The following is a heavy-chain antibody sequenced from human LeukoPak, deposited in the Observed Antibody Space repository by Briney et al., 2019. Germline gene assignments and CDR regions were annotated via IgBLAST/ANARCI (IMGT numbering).Heavy chain of an antibody. CDR2: IYTSGST. CDR3: ARVGGAYNYGYFDS. CDR1: GGSISSYY. J-gene: IGHJ4*02. V-gene: IGHV4-4*07. D-gene: IGHD5-18*01. Sequence: SETLSLTCTVSGGSISSYYCNWIRQPAGKGLQWIGRIYTSGSTNYNPSLKSRVTMSVDTSKNQFSLRLSSVTAADTAVYYCARVGGAYNYGYFDSWGQGTLVTVSS.